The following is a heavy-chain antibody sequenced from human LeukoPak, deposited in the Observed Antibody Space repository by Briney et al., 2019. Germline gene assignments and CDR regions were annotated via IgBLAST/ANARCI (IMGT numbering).Heavy chain of an antibody. CDR1: GGSFSGYY. CDR3: ARVGTYGGDDY. Sequence: SETLSLTCAVYGGSFSGYYWSWIRQPPGKGLEWIGEINHSGSTNYNPSLKSQVTISVDTSKNQFSLKLSSVTAADTAVYYCARVGTYGGDDYWGQGTLVTVSS. J-gene: IGHJ4*02. CDR2: INHSGST. V-gene: IGHV4-34*01. D-gene: IGHD4-23*01.